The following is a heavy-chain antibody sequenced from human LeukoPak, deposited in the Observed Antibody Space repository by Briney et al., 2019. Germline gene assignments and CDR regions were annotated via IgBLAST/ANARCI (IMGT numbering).Heavy chain of an antibody. J-gene: IGHJ4*01. Sequence: YWGWIRQPPGKGLEWVGRSRDKGNSYTTAYAASVRGRFTISRDDSKNSLYLQMNSLKIEDTAVYYCTKLARAPRDFDYWGQGTLVTVSS. CDR3: TKLARAPRDFDY. CDR1: Y. V-gene: IGHV3-72*01. D-gene: IGHD3-10*01. CDR2: SRDKGNSYTT.